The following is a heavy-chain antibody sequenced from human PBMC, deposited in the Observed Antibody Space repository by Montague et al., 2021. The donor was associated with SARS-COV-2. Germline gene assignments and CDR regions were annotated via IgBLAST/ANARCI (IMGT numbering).Heavy chain of an antibody. CDR1: GGSISSGGYY. D-gene: IGHD4-11*01. J-gene: IGHJ5*02. CDR2: LYYSGST. Sequence: TLSLTCTVSGGSISSGGYYWSWIRQHPGKGLEWIGYLYYSGSTYYNPSLKSRVTMLVDMSKNQFSLKLSSVTAADTALYYCARDGYSNSGFDPWGQGTLVTVSS. V-gene: IGHV4-31*03. CDR3: ARDGYSNSGFDP.